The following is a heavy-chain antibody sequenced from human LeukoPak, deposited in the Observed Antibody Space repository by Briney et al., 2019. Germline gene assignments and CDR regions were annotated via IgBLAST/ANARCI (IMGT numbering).Heavy chain of an antibody. Sequence: PGGSLRLSCTASGFTFSSYWMHWVRQTPGKGLVWVSRINTDGSSTNYADSVKGRFTISRDNAKNTLYLQMNSLRAEDTAVYYCARDPKPYCSGGTCYNYWFDPWGQGTLVTVSS. V-gene: IGHV3-74*01. D-gene: IGHD2-15*01. J-gene: IGHJ5*02. CDR2: INTDGSST. CDR1: GFTFSSYW. CDR3: ARDPKPYCSGGTCYNYWFDP.